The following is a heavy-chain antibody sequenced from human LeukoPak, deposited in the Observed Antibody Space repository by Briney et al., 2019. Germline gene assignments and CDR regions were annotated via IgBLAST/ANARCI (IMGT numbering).Heavy chain of an antibody. J-gene: IGHJ4*02. V-gene: IGHV3-33*03. D-gene: IGHD1-26*01. Sequence: GGSLRLSCATSGFTFTTYWMNWVRQAPGKGLEWVAVIWHDGSRTHYADSLKGRFTISRDNSKDTAFLQMNSLTVEDTATYYCAGAISKGAGIDSWGQGTLVTVSS. CDR3: AGAISKGAGIDS. CDR1: GFTFTTYW. CDR2: IWHDGSRT.